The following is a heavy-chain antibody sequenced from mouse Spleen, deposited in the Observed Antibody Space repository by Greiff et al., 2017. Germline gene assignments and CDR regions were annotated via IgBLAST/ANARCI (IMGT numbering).Heavy chain of an antibody. V-gene: IGHV1-15*01. D-gene: IGHD2-3*01. Sequence: QVQLQQSGAELVRPGASVTLSCKASGYTFTDYEMHWVKQTPVHGLEWIGAVDPETGGSAYNQKFKGKAILTADKSSITAYMELRSLTSEDSAVYYCTRRDGYQPFAYWGQGTLVTVSA. CDR3: TRRDGYQPFAY. J-gene: IGHJ3*01. CDR1: GYTFTDYE. CDR2: VDPETGGS.